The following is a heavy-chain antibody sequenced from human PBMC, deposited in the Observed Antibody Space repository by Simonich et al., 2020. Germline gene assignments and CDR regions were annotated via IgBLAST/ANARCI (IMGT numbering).Heavy chain of an antibody. D-gene: IGHD4-4*01. Sequence: EVQLVESGGGLVQPGGSLRLSCAASGFTFSSYWMHWVRQAPGKGRVWVSRIKSDGSSTSYADAVKGRFTISRDNAKNTLYLQMNSLRAEDTAVYYCARDYSNYDAFDIWGQGTMVTVSS. V-gene: IGHV3-74*01. CDR3: ARDYSNYDAFDI. J-gene: IGHJ3*02. CDR2: IKSDGSST. CDR1: GFTFSSYW.